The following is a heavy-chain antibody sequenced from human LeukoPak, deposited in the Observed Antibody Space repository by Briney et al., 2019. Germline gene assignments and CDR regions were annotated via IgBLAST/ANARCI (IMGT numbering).Heavy chain of an antibody. CDR3: AKGSDFDY. CDR2: ITGSSSYI. J-gene: IGHJ4*02. V-gene: IGHV3-21*01. CDR1: GFTFSSYS. D-gene: IGHD1-26*01. Sequence: PEGSLRLSCAASGFTFSSYSMNWVRQAPGKGLEWVSSITGSSSYIYYADSMKGRFTISRDNAQNSLYLQMNSLRADDTAVYYCAKGSDFDYWGQGTLVTVSS.